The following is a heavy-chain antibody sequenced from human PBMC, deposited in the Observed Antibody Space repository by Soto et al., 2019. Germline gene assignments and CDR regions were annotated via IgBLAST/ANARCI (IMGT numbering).Heavy chain of an antibody. CDR2: ISGSGGST. V-gene: IGHV3-23*01. D-gene: IGHD6-19*01. CDR1: GFTFSSYA. CDR3: ARLAVAGPYHNWFDP. J-gene: IGHJ5*02. Sequence: GGWLRRSCAAAGFTFSSYAMTRFRRAPGQGLEWVSAISGSGGSTYYGDSVKGRFTISRDNSKNTLYLQMNSLRAEDTAVYYCARLAVAGPYHNWFDPWGQGTLVIVSS.